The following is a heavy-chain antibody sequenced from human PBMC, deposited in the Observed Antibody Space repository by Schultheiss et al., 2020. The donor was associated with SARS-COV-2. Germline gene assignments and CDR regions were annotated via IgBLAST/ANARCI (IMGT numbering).Heavy chain of an antibody. J-gene: IGHJ4*02. CDR1: GGSFSGYY. V-gene: IGHV4-59*01. Sequence: SETLSLTCAVYGGSFSGYYWSWIRQPPGKGLEWIGYIYYSGSTNYNPSLKSRVTISVDTSKNQFSLKLSSVTAADTAVYYCARAPFSYNWNDESFDYWGQGTLVTVSS. CDR2: IYYSGST. CDR3: ARAPFSYNWNDESFDY. D-gene: IGHD1-20*01.